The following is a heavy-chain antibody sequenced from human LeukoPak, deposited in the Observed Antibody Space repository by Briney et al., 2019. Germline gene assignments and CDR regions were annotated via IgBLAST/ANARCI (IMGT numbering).Heavy chain of an antibody. V-gene: IGHV4-59*01. J-gene: IGHJ6*03. CDR2: IYYSGST. CDR3: ARCSVTVTTPEDYYYYMDV. D-gene: IGHD4-17*01. Sequence: SETLSLTCTVSGGSISSYYWSWIRQPPGKGLEWIGYIYYSGSTNYNPSLKSRVTISVDTSKNQFSLKLSSVTAADTAVYYCARCSVTVTTPEDYYYYMDVWGKGTTVTISS. CDR1: GGSISSYY.